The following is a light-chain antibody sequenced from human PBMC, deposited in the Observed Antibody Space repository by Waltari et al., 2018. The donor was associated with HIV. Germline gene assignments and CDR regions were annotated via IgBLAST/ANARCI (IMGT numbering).Light chain of an antibody. CDR3: AAWDDSLNGWV. J-gene: IGLJ3*02. V-gene: IGLV1-36*01. Sequence: QSVLTQPPSVSAAPRQRVTISCSGSSSNLRNTAVTWYQQLPGKAPKLLIYYDDLLPSGVSDRFSGSKSGTSASLAISGLQSEDEADYYCAAWDDSLNGWVFGGGTKLTVL. CDR2: YDD. CDR1: SSNLRNTA.